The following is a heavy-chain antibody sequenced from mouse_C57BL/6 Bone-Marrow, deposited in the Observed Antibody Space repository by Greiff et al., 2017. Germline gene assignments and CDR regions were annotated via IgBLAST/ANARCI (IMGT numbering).Heavy chain of an antibody. CDR1: GFNIKDDY. V-gene: IGHV1-72*01. CDR3: ARSLAY. J-gene: IGHJ3*01. CDR2: IDPNSGGT. Sequence: QVQLQQSGAELVRPGASVKLSCTASGFNIKDDYMHWVKQRPEQGLEWIGWIDPNSGGTKYNEKFKSKATLTVDKPSSAAYMQLSSLTSEDSAVYYCARSLAYWGQGTLVTVSA.